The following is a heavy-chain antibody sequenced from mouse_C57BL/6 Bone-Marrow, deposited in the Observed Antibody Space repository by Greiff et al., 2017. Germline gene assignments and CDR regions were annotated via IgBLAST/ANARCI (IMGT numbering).Heavy chain of an antibody. D-gene: IGHD2-5*01. Sequence: VKLMESGPGLVAPSQSLSITCTVSGFSLTSYGVHWVRQPPGKGLEWLVVIWSDGSTTYNSALKSRLSISKDNSKSQVFLKMNSLQTDDTAMYYCARHENYSKGYAMDYWGQGTSVTVSS. J-gene: IGHJ4*01. CDR3: ARHENYSKGYAMDY. CDR2: IWSDGST. V-gene: IGHV2-6-1*01. CDR1: GFSLTSYG.